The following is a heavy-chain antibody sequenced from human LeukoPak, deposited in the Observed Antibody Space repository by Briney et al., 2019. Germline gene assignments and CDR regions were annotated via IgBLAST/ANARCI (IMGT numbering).Heavy chain of an antibody. V-gene: IGHV3-7*01. CDR2: IKQDGSEK. Sequence: GGSLRLSCAASGFTFSSYWMSWVRQAPGKGLEWVANIKQDGSEKYYVDSVKGRFTISRDNAKNSLYLQMNSLRAEDTAVYYCARSNSGEPNWFDPWGQGTLVTVSS. CDR3: ARSNSGEPNWFDP. J-gene: IGHJ5*02. D-gene: IGHD1-26*01. CDR1: GFTFSSYW.